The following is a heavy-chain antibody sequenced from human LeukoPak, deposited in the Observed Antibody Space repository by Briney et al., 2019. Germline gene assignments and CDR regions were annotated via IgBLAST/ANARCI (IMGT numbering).Heavy chain of an antibody. J-gene: IGHJ4*02. Sequence: PGGSLRLSCVASGFSFSSYGMHWVRQPPGKGLEWVAVIWYDGTNENYADSVKGRFTISRDNLRNTLYLQMNNLRAEDTAVFYCASHGGIWGQGTLVTVSS. CDR3: ASHGGI. V-gene: IGHV3-33*01. CDR2: IWYDGTNE. CDR1: GFSFSSYG. D-gene: IGHD2-15*01.